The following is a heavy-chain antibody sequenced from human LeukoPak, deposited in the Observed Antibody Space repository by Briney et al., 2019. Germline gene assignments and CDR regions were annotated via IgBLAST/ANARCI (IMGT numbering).Heavy chain of an antibody. CDR3: AIDTSGRSY. CDR2: INHSGST. CDR1: GGSFSTYY. Sequence: PSETLSLTCAIYGGSFSTYYWNWIRQPPGKGLEWIGEINHSGSTNYNSSLKSRVTLSVDTSKNQFSLKLSSVTAADTAVYYCAIDTSGRSYWGQGTLVTVSS. J-gene: IGHJ4*02. D-gene: IGHD6-19*01. V-gene: IGHV4-34*01.